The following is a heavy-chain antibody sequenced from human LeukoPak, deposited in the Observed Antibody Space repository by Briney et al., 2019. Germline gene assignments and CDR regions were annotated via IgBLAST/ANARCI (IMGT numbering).Heavy chain of an antibody. D-gene: IGHD2-15*01. J-gene: IGHJ4*02. CDR1: GFTFSSYA. CDR3: AKTSGGNY. V-gene: IGHV3-23*01. CDR2: ISTSGDST. Sequence: GGSLRLSCAASGFTFSSYAMSWVRQAPGRGLEWVSGISTSGDSTYYADSVKGRFTISRDNSKNTLYLQMNSLRAEDTAVYYCAKTSGGNYWGQGTLVTVSS.